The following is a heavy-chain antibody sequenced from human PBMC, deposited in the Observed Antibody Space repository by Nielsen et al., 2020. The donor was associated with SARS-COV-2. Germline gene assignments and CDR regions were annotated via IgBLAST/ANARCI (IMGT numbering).Heavy chain of an antibody. J-gene: IGHJ4*02. CDR3: AKDKGDIAVAENFDY. CDR1: GFTFSSYA. CDR2: ISGSGGST. V-gene: IGHV3-23*01. Sequence: GESLKISCAASGFTFSSYAMSWVRQAPGKGLEWVSAISGSGGSTYYADSVKSRFTISRDNSKNTLYLQMNSLRAEDTAVYYCAKDKGDIAVAENFDYWGQGTLVTVSS. D-gene: IGHD6-19*01.